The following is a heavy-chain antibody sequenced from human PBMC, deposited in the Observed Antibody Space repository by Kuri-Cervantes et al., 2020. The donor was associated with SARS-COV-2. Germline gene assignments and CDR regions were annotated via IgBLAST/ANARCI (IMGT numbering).Heavy chain of an antibody. V-gene: IGHV3-74*01. CDR2: INSDGSST. Sequence: GGSLRLSCAASGFTFSSYWMHWVRQAPGKGLVWVSRINSDGSSTSYADSVKGRFTISRDNSKNTLYLQMNSLRAEDTAVYYCAKLGGGDYDFWSGYSDYYYGMDVWGQGTTVTVSS. J-gene: IGHJ6*02. D-gene: IGHD3-3*01. CDR3: AKLGGGDYDFWSGYSDYYYGMDV. CDR1: GFTFSSYW.